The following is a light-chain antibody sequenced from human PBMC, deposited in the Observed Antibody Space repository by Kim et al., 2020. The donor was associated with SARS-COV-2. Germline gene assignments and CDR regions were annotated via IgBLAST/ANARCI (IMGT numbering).Light chain of an antibody. Sequence: ESIGDRATITCRASQSISIYLNWYQQKPGKAPNLLSYGASNLQSGVPSRFSGSGSGTDFTLTINSLQPEDFATYYCQQTYSVPLTFGQGTKVDIK. V-gene: IGKV1-39*01. CDR1: QSISIY. CDR2: GAS. J-gene: IGKJ1*01. CDR3: QQTYSVPLT.